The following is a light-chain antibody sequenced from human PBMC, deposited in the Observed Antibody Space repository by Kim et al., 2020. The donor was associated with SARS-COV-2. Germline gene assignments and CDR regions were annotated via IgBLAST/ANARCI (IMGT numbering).Light chain of an antibody. CDR3: QQYNDYMWT. Sequence: DIQMTQSPSTLSASVGDRVTITCRASQSTSSWLAWYQQKPGKAPKLLIYKASTLESGVPSRFSGSGSGTEFTLTISSLQPDDFATYSCQQYNDYMWTFGQGTKVDIK. CDR2: KAS. J-gene: IGKJ1*01. V-gene: IGKV1-5*03. CDR1: QSTSSW.